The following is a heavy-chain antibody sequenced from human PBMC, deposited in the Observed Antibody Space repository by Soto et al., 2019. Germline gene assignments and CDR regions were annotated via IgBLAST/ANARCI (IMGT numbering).Heavy chain of an antibody. D-gene: IGHD6-6*01. V-gene: IGHV4-59*01. Sequence: SETLSLTCTVSGGSISSYYWSWIRQPPGKGLEWIGYIYYSGSTNYNPSLKSRVTISVDTSKNQFSLKLSSVTAADMAVYYCARTYSSSFAGGMDVWGQGTTVTVSS. CDR3: ARTYSSSFAGGMDV. J-gene: IGHJ6*02. CDR1: GGSISSYY. CDR2: IYYSGST.